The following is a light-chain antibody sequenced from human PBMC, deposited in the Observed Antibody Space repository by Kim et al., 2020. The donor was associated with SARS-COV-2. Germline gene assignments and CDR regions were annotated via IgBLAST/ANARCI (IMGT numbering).Light chain of an antibody. CDR2: QDS. CDR3: QAWDSSNVV. Sequence: SYDLTQPPSVSVSPGQTASITCSGDKLGDKYACWYQQKPGQCPVLVIYQDSKRPSGIPERFTGSNSGNTATLTISGTQAMAEADYYCQAWDSSNVVCGGG. CDR1: KLGDKY. J-gene: IGLJ2*01. V-gene: IGLV3-1*01.